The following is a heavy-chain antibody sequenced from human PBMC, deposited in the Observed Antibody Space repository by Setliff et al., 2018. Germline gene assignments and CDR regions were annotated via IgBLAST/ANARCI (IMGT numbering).Heavy chain of an antibody. CDR2: FDPEDGET. CDR1: GYTLTELS. CDR3: ATSVSWIQLVLYPQGHPEPFDY. V-gene: IGHV1-24*01. D-gene: IGHD5-18*01. J-gene: IGHJ4*02. Sequence: VQVSCKVSGYTLTELSMHWVRQAPGKGLEWMGGFDPEDGETIYAQKFQGKVTMTEDTSTDTAYMELSSLRSEDTAVYYCATSVSWIQLVLYPQGHPEPFDYWGQGTLVTVSS.